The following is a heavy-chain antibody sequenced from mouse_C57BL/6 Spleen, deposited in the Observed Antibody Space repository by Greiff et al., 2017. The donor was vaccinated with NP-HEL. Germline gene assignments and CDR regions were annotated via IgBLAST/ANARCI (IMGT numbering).Heavy chain of an antibody. CDR3: ARLDGNYAYAMDY. D-gene: IGHD2-1*01. J-gene: IGHJ4*01. CDR1: GYAFSSSW. CDR2: IYPGDGDT. V-gene: IGHV1-82*01. Sequence: QVQLQQSGPELVKPGASVKISCKASGYAFSSSWMNWVKQRPGTGLEWIGRIYPGDGDTNYNGKFKGKATLTADKSSSTAYMQLSSLTSEDSAVYFCARLDGNYAYAMDYWGQGTSVTVSS.